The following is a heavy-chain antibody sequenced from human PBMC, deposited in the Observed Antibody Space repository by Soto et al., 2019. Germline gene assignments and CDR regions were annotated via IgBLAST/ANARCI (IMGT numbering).Heavy chain of an antibody. CDR3: ARLPVPDAYYFDY. Sequence: RASVKVSCKASGYTFTSYGISWVRQAPGQGLEWMGWISAYNGNTNYAQKLQGRVTMTTDTSTSTDYMELRSLRSDDTAVYYCARLPVPDAYYFDYWGQGTLVTVSS. CDR2: ISAYNGNT. V-gene: IGHV1-18*04. CDR1: GYTFTSYG. J-gene: IGHJ4*02.